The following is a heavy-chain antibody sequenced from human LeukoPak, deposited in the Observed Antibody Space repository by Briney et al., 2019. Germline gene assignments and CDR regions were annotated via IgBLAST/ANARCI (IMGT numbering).Heavy chain of an antibody. CDR2: IYYSGST. CDR1: GGSISSGDYY. V-gene: IGHV4-30-4*08. CDR3: ARDLPLRSMDV. J-gene: IGHJ6*03. D-gene: IGHD4/OR15-4a*01. Sequence: SETLSLTCTLSGGSISSGDYYWSWIRQPPGKGLEWIGYIYYSGSTYYNPSLKSRVTISVDTSKNQFSLKLSSVTAADTAVYYCARDLPLRSMDVWGKGTTVTVSS.